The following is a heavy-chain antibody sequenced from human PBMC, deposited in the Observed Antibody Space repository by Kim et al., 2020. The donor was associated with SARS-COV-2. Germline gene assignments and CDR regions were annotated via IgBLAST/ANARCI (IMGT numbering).Heavy chain of an antibody. V-gene: IGHV4-31*03. CDR2: IYYSGST. CDR3: ARALGGFTIFGVVTLSAFGI. Sequence: SETLSLTCTVSGGSISSGGYYWSWIRQHPGMGLVWIGYIYYSGSTYYNPSLKSRVTGSVDTSKNQFSLKLSSVTAADTAVYYCARALGGFTIFGVVTLSAFGIWGQGTMVSVSS. D-gene: IGHD3-3*01. J-gene: IGHJ3*02. CDR1: GGSISSGGYY.